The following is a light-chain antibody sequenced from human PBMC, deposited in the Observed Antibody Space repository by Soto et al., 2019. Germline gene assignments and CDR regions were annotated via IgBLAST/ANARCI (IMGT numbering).Light chain of an antibody. CDR1: SSDVGGYNY. Sequence: VLTQPASVFGSPGQSITISCTGTSSDVGGYNYVSWYQQHPGKAPKLMIYEVSNRPSGVSNRFSGSKSGNTASLTISGLQAEDEADYYCSSYTRSTTLVVFGTGTKATVL. CDR2: EVS. V-gene: IGLV2-14*01. CDR3: SSYTRSTTLVV. J-gene: IGLJ1*01.